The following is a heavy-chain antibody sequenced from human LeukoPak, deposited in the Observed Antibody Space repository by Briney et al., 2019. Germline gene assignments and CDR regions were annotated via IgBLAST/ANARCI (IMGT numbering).Heavy chain of an antibody. J-gene: IGHJ4*02. Sequence: PGGSLRLSCAASGFTFSSYWMSWVRQAPGKGLEWVANIKQDGSEKYYVDSVKGRFTISRDNAKNSLYLQMNSLRAEDTAVYYCAKIPRPIVLVVAAHFDYWGQGTLVTVSS. V-gene: IGHV3-7*03. CDR2: IKQDGSEK. D-gene: IGHD2-15*01. CDR3: AKIPRPIVLVVAAHFDY. CDR1: GFTFSSYW.